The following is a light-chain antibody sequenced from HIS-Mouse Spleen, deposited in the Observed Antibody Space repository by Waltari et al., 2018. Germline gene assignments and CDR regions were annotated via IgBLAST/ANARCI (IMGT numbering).Light chain of an antibody. Sequence: QSVLTQPPSVSGAPGQRVTISCTGSSSNIGAGYDVHWYQQLPGTAPKLLIYGNSHRPSGVPDRFSGSKSGTSASLAITGLQAEDEADYYCQSYDSSLSAHYVFGTGTKVTVL. CDR2: GNS. J-gene: IGLJ1*01. V-gene: IGLV1-40*01. CDR1: SSNIGAGYD. CDR3: QSYDSSLSAHYV.